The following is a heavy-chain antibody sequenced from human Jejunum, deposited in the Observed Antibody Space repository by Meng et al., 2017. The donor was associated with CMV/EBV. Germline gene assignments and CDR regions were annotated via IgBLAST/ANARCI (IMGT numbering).Heavy chain of an antibody. CDR1: GFRFDDHG. CDR3: ARDISFYGLDV. Sequence: CVVSGFRFDDHGMGWVRQAPGKGLEWVSGINWNGGTTAYADSVKGRFTVSRDNAKNSLYLQMHSLRAEDTALYYCARDISFYGLDVWGQGTTVTVSS. V-gene: IGHV3-20*04. J-gene: IGHJ6*02. CDR2: INWNGGTT.